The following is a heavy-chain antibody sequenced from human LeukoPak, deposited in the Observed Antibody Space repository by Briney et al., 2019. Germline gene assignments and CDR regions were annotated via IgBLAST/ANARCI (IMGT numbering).Heavy chain of an antibody. V-gene: IGHV4-30-4*01. CDR1: GGSISSTNYY. CDR3: ARVNFRYSYGKFDY. D-gene: IGHD5-18*01. J-gene: IGHJ4*02. CDR2: IYYSGGT. Sequence: SETLSLTCTVSGGSISSTNYYWSWIRQPPGKGLEWIGYIYYSGGTYYNLSLKSRVNISVDTSKYQFSLKLSSVTAADTAVYYCARVNFRYSYGKFDYWGQGTLVTVSS.